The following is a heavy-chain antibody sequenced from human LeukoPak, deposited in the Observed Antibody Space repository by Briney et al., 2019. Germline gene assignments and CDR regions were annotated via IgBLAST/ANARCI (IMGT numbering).Heavy chain of an antibody. CDR3: ARGLRFLEWLEDEYYFDY. CDR1: GGSFSGYY. V-gene: IGHV4-34*01. Sequence: SETLSLTCAVYGGSFSGYYWSWIRQPPGKGLEWIGEINHSGSTNYNPSLKSRVTISVDTSKNQFSLKLSSVTAADTAVYYCARGLRFLEWLEDEYYFDYWGQGTLVTASS. J-gene: IGHJ4*02. CDR2: INHSGST. D-gene: IGHD3-3*01.